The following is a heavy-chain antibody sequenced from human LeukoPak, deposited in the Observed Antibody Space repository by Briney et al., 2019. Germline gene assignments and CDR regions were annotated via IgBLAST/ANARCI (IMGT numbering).Heavy chain of an antibody. V-gene: IGHV4-34*01. D-gene: IGHD3-10*01. J-gene: IGHJ4*02. CDR1: GGSFSGYY. CDR3: ARRSYYGSGSYYAPLNY. CDR2: INHSGST. Sequence: SETLSLTCAVSGGSFSGYYWSWIRQPPGKGLEWIGEINHSGSTNYNPSLKSRVTISVDTSKNQFSLKLSSVTAADTAVYYCARRSYYGSGSYYAPLNYWGQGTLVTVSS.